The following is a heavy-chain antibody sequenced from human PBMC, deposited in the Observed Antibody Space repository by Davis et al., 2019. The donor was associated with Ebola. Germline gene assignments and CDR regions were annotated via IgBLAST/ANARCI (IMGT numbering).Heavy chain of an antibody. CDR3: AKGDRFGESYYGMDI. V-gene: IGHV3-21*04. D-gene: IGHD3-10*01. CDR1: GFTFSSYA. J-gene: IGHJ6*02. CDR2: ISSSSSYI. Sequence: GESLKISCAASGFTFSSYAMSWVRQAPGKGLEWVSSISSSSSYIYYADSVKGRFTISRDNAKNSLYLQMNSLRAEDTAVYYCAKGDRFGESYYGMDIWGQGTTVTVSS.